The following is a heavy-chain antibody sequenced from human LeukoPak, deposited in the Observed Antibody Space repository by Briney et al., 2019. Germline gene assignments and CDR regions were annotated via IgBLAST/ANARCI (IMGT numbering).Heavy chain of an antibody. Sequence: SETLSLTCTVSGGSIRSSSYYWDWIRQPPGKGLEWIASIYYTGSIYYNPSLKSRVTISVDTSKNQFSLNVNSVTAADTAVYYCARHRRADFRPGGPIDYWGQGTLVTVSS. CDR2: IYYTGSI. V-gene: IGHV4-39*01. D-gene: IGHD3-3*01. CDR3: ARHRRADFRPGGPIDY. CDR1: GGSIRSSSYY. J-gene: IGHJ4*02.